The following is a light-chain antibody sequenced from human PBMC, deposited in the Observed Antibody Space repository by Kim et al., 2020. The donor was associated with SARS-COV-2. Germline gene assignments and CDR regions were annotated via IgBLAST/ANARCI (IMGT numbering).Light chain of an antibody. Sequence: QSITISCSGTSSDIAAYDYVSWYQQHPGKAPKLIIYNVSDRPSGVSSRVSGSKSGYTAYLIISGLQADDEADYYCSSYSSDTTLIIFGGGTQLTVL. CDR1: SSDIAAYDY. CDR2: NVS. V-gene: IGLV2-14*03. CDR3: SSYSSDTTLII. J-gene: IGLJ2*01.